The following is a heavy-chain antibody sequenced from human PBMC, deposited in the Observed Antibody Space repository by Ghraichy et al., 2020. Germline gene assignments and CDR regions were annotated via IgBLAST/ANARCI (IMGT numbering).Heavy chain of an antibody. J-gene: IGHJ6*03. CDR2: IYAKGSA. Sequence: SETLSLTCAVSGASIRDFYWSWIRQPPGKGLEWVANIYAKGSANYSPSLRGRVTMSMDESKNQLSLRLTSLTAFDTAVYYCARGISGSNFWGGHSGPIYSYFMDVWGTGTTVTVSS. CDR1: GASIRDFY. V-gene: IGHV4-4*08. D-gene: IGHD3-3*01. CDR3: ARGISGSNFWGGHSGPIYSYFMDV.